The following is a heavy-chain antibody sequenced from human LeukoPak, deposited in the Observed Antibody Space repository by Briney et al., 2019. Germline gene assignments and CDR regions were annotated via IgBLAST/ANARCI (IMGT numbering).Heavy chain of an antibody. CDR2: ITSGSTL. CDR1: GFTFSDYY. Sequence: GGSLRLSCAASGFTFSDYYMSWIRQAPGEGLEWVSYITSGSTLYYADSVKGRFTISRDNAKNSLYLQMNSLRAEDTAVYYCARDLGYYYDSSGPPRYWGQGTLVTVSS. CDR3: ARDLGYYYDSSGPPRY. D-gene: IGHD3-22*01. V-gene: IGHV3-69-1*01. J-gene: IGHJ4*02.